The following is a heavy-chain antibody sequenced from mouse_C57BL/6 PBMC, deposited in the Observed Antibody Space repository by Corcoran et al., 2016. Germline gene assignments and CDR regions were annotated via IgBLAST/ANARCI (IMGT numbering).Heavy chain of an antibody. V-gene: IGHV1-26*01. CDR1: GYTFTDYY. J-gene: IGHJ2*01. CDR3: ARSGDYGSSPFDY. Sequence: EVQLQQSGPELVKPGASVKISCKASGYTFTDYYMNWVKQSHGKSLEWIGDINPNNGGTSYNQKFKGKATLTVDKSSSTAYMELRSLTSEDSAVYYWARSGDYGSSPFDYWGQGTTLTVSS. CDR2: INPNNGGT. D-gene: IGHD1-1*01.